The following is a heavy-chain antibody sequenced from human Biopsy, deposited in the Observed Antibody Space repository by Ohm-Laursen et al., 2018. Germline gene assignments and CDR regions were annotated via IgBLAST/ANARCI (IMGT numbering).Heavy chain of an antibody. V-gene: IGHV1-2*02. CDR3: ARDKYRSWNYFDN. Sequence: SVKVSCKPSGYTFSGYYMHWVRQAPGQGLEWMGWINPDSGVTNYAQKFQGRVTMTRDTSISTAYMELSRLGSDDTAVYYCARDKYRSWNYFDNWGQGSLVTVSS. J-gene: IGHJ4*02. CDR2: INPDSGVT. CDR1: GYTFSGYY. D-gene: IGHD6-19*01.